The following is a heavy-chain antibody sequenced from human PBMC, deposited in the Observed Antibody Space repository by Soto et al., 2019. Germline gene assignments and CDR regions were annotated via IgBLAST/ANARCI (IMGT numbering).Heavy chain of an antibody. CDR2: ISGSGGST. D-gene: IGHD3-9*01. CDR1: GFTFSSYA. J-gene: IGHJ4*02. V-gene: IGHV3-23*01. Sequence: EVQLLESGGGLVQPGGSLRLSCAASGFTFSSYAMSWVRQAPGKGLEWVSAISGSGGSTYYADSVKGRFTISRDNSKNTLYLQMNSLRAEDTAVYYCAKDRGYYDILTAHPGSIFSLGYYFDYWGQGTLVTVSS. CDR3: AKDRGYYDILTAHPGSIFSLGYYFDY.